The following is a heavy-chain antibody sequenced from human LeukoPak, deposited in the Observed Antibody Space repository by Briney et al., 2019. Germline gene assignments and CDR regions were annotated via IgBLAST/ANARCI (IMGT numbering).Heavy chain of an antibody. J-gene: IGHJ4*02. CDR1: GYTFTRYF. D-gene: IGHD3-10*01. CDR3: ASWDYGSGDSYFDY. V-gene: IGHV1-2*02. Sequence: ASVTVSFKPSGYTFTRYFMHWVRQAPGQGLEWLGWINPNSGGTNYAQKFQGRVTMPRDTSISTAYMELSRLRSDDTAVYYCASWDYGSGDSYFDYWGQGTLVTVSS. CDR2: INPNSGGT.